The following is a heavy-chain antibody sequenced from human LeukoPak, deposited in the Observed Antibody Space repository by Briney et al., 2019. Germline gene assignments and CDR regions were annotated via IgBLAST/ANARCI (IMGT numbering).Heavy chain of an antibody. D-gene: IGHD4-17*01. CDR2: IYWDDDK. J-gene: IGHJ4*02. V-gene: IGHV2-5*02. CDR3: AHFKHTVLDS. CDR1: GFSLSPTAAA. Sequence: SGPTLVKPTETLTLTCTFSGFSLSPTAAAVGWIRQPPGKALEWLALIYWDDDKLYSPSLKNRLTIMKDTSKNQVVLTLTNMDPMDTATYYCAHFKHTVLDSWGQGALVTVSS.